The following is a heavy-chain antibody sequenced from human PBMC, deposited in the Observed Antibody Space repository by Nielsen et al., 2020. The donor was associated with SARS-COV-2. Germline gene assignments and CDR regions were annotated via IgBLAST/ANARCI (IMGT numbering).Heavy chain of an antibody. CDR2: INAGNGNT. CDR1: GYTFTSYA. J-gene: IGHJ4*02. V-gene: IGHV1-3*01. D-gene: IGHD6-19*01. Sequence: ASVKVSCKASGYTFTSYAMHWVRQAPGQRLEWMGWINAGNGNTKYSQKFQGRVTITRDTSISTAYMELSRLRSDDTAVYYCARTGIAVAGIDFDYWGQGTLVTVSS. CDR3: ARTGIAVAGIDFDY.